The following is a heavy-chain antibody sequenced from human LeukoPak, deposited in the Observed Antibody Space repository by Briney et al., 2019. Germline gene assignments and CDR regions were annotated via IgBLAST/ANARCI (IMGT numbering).Heavy chain of an antibody. D-gene: IGHD2-2*01. CDR1: GITLSNYG. CDR2: ISDSGGRT. V-gene: IGHV3-23*01. Sequence: GGSLRLSCAVSGITLSNYGMSWVRQAPGKGLEWVAGISDSGGRTNYADSVKGRFTISRDNPKNTLYLQMNSLRAEDTAVYYCARDRAVVVVPAAMGWFDPWGQGTLVTVSS. J-gene: IGHJ5*02. CDR3: ARDRAVVVVPAAMGWFDP.